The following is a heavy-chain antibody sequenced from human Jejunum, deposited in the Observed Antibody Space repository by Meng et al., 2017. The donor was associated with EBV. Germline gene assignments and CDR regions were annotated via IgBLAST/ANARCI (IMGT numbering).Heavy chain of an antibody. Sequence: GELGGAGGGLVKPGGSLRLSCAGSGFTFSNAWMSWVRQSPGKGLEWIARIKSKTQGGTTDYAASVKGRFTVSRDDSENTVYLQMNSLTTEDTAMYYCVSAWVDPWGQGTLVTVSS. CDR3: VSAWVDP. J-gene: IGHJ5*02. CDR1: GFTFSNAW. V-gene: IGHV3-15*01. CDR2: IKSKTQGGTT.